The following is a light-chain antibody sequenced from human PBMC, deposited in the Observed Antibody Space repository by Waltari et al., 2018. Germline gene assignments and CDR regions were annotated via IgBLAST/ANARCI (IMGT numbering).Light chain of an antibody. Sequence: QSVLTQPPSASGTPGQRVTISCSGSSSNIGSDFLYWYQQLPGTAPKLRVYRNNQRPSGVPDRFSGSKSGTSASLAISGLRSEDEADYYCAAWDDSLSGPGVFGGGTKLTVL. CDR2: RNN. CDR3: AAWDDSLSGPGV. CDR1: SSNIGSDF. J-gene: IGLJ3*02. V-gene: IGLV1-47*01.